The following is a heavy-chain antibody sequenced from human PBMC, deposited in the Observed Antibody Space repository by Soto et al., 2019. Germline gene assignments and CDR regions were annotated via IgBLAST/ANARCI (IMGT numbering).Heavy chain of an antibody. Sequence: PGGSLRLSCAASGFNLSHPWMTWVRQAAGKGLEWVGRIKSETDGGTADYAAPVKGRITISRDDSKNTVYLQMNSLKTEDTAVYYCTTGIYYDLLTGYPDVAYCGQGPLVTVYS. CDR3: TTGIYYDLLTGYPDVAY. CDR1: GFNLSHPW. CDR2: IKSETDGGTA. V-gene: IGHV3-15*01. J-gene: IGHJ4*02. D-gene: IGHD3-9*01.